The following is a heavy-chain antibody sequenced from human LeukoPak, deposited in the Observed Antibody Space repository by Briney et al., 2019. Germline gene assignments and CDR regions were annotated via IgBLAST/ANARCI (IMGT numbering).Heavy chain of an antibody. Sequence: GGSLRLSCAASGFTFSSYAMHWVRQAPGKGLEWVAVISYDGSNKYYADSVKGRFTISRDNSKNTLYLQMNSLRAEDTAVYYCARVPRMEWLLLDYWGQGTLVTVSS. J-gene: IGHJ4*02. CDR1: GFTFSSYA. CDR2: ISYDGSNK. V-gene: IGHV3-30*04. CDR3: ARVPRMEWLLLDY. D-gene: IGHD3-3*01.